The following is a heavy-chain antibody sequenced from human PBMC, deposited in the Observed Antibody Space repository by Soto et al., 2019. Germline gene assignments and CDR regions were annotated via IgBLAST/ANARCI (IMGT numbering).Heavy chain of an antibody. V-gene: IGHV1-24*01. CDR1: GSTLSEFP. J-gene: IGHJ4*02. D-gene: IGHD5-18*01. Sequence: ASVKVSCKISGSTLSEFPMHWVRRAPGKGLEWMGGYVPEDGKTIYAPKFQDRVIMTEDTSTDTASMELNSLRSEDTAVYFCATGVGWGYIFGLQYWGQGTPVTVSS. CDR3: ATGVGWGYIFGLQY. CDR2: YVPEDGKT.